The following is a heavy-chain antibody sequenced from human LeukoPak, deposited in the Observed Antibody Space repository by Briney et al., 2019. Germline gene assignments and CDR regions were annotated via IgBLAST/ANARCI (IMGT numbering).Heavy chain of an antibody. D-gene: IGHD3-22*01. J-gene: IGHJ4*02. Sequence: GGSLRLSCAASGFTFSSYAMVWVRPAPGQGLVGVAVISYDGSNKYYADCVKGRFTISRDNSKNTLYMQMNSLKAEDTAVYYCARGSVYDSSGPYDYWGQGTLVTVSS. CDR3: ARGSVYDSSGPYDY. V-gene: IGHV3-30-3*01. CDR2: ISYDGSNK. CDR1: GFTFSSYA.